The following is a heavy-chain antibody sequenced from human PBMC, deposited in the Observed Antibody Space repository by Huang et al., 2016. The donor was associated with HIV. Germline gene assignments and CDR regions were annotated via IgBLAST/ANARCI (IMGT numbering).Heavy chain of an antibody. Sequence: QVQLQQWGAELLKPSETLSLTCAVSGGSFSGHYWTWIRQPPGRGLEWIEEIRDSGSTTYNPSLKSRVTISGDTSQSQFSLKLNSVTAADTAIYYCARMFKYDSGGYWGNDAFDIWGQGTMVTVSS. CDR2: IRDSGST. V-gene: IGHV4-34*02. CDR1: GGSFSGHY. J-gene: IGHJ3*02. D-gene: IGHD3-22*01. CDR3: ARMFKYDSGGYWGNDAFDI.